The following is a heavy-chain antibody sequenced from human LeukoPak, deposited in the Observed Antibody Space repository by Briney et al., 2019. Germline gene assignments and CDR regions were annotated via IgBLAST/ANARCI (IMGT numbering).Heavy chain of an antibody. V-gene: IGHV3-30*04. CDR3: ARSTYYDSSGYYLKLGYYFDY. CDR1: GFTFSSYA. J-gene: IGHJ4*02. Sequence: GGSLRLSCAASGFTFSSYAMHWVRQAPGKGLEWVAVISYDGSNKYYADSMKGRFTISRDNSKNTLYLQMNSLRAEDTAVYYCARSTYYDSSGYYLKLGYYFDYWGQGTLVTVSS. D-gene: IGHD3-22*01. CDR2: ISYDGSNK.